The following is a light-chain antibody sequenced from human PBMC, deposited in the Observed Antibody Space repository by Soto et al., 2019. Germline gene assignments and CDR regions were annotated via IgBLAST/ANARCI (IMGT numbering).Light chain of an antibody. CDR1: QSLVYSDGNTF. V-gene: IGKV2-30*01. CDR3: MQGTQWPPT. Sequence: DVVLTQSPLSLPVTLGQSASISCRSSQSLVYSDGNTFFNWFQQRPGQPPRRLIYKVSNRDSGVPARFRGSGSGTEFTLEISRVEAEDVCIYYCMQGTQWPPTFGRGTKLEIK. J-gene: IGKJ1*01. CDR2: KVS.